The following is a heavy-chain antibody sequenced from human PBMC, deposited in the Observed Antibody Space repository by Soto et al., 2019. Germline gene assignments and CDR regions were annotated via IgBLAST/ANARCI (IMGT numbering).Heavy chain of an antibody. D-gene: IGHD5-12*01. Sequence: QVQLEQSGAEVKKPGSSVKVSCKASGGTFSTSAISWVRQAPGQGLEWMGGFIPIFPTPDYAHKFQGRLTITADESTSTAYMEFSGLKSDDTAVYYCARDKVRLQLGGNYYYVLDVWGQGTTVTVSS. CDR1: GGTFSTSA. CDR3: ARDKVRLQLGGNYYYVLDV. V-gene: IGHV1-69*12. J-gene: IGHJ6*02. CDR2: FIPIFPTP.